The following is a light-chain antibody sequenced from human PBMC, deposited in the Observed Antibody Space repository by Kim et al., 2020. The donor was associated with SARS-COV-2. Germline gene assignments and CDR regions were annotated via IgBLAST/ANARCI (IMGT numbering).Light chain of an antibody. V-gene: IGLV3-19*01. J-gene: IGLJ1*01. CDR2: AKI. Sequence: FEQTVKITCTGASLRNAYAGWYDQKPEPAPHPVRYAKINRPAGIPALFSGSRSGITDSLTITVSQAEDEAAYYFHPRISSAQVYVFGPGTRVTVL. CDR3: HPRISSAQVYV. CDR1: SLRNAY.